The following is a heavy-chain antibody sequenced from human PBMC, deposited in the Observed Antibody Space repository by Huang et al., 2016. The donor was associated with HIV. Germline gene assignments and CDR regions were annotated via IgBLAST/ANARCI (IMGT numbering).Heavy chain of an antibody. CDR1: GFKFSNYW. CDR2: IKIDGRTT. Sequence: EEHLVESGGGLVQPGGSLRLSCEASGFKFSNYWMQWGRRAPGKGLMWVSRIKIDGRTTDYADSVKGRFTISRYNAKNTLYLQMSSLTAEDTAIYYCARAGGFEIWGQGTVVTVSS. J-gene: IGHJ3*02. D-gene: IGHD2-15*01. V-gene: IGHV3-74*01. CDR3: ARAGGFEI.